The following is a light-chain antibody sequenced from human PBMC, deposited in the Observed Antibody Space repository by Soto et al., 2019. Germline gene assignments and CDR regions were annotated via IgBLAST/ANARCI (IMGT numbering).Light chain of an antibody. Sequence: QSVLTQPRSVSGSPGQSITISCTGTSSDVGSYNLVSWYQQHPGKAPKLMIYEVSKRPSGVSNRFSGSKSGNTASLTISGLQAEDEADYYCCSYAGSSTFYVFGTGTKLTVL. V-gene: IGLV2-23*02. J-gene: IGLJ1*01. CDR1: SSDVGSYNL. CDR2: EVS. CDR3: CSYAGSSTFYV.